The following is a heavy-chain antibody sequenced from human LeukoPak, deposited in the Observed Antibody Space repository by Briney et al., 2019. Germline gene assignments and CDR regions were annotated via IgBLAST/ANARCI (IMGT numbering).Heavy chain of an antibody. D-gene: IGHD6-19*01. CDR1: GFTFNNYG. CDR2: IWSDGSIR. CDR3: ARGPIAVAGTPSIYQH. J-gene: IGHJ1*01. Sequence: GGSLRLSCAASGFTFNNYGMHWVRQAPGKGLEWVAVIWSDGSIRYYADSVKGRFTISRDNSRNTLYLQMNSLRAEDTAVYYCARGPIAVAGTPSIYQHWGQGTLVTVSS. V-gene: IGHV3-33*01.